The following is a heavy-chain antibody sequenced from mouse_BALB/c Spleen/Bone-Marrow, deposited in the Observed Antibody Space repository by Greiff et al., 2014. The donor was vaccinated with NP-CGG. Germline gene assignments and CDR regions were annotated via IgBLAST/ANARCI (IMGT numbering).Heavy chain of an antibody. CDR2: IYPSDSYT. J-gene: IGHJ2*01. V-gene: IGHV1-69*02. CDR1: GYTFTSYW. Sequence: QVQLQQSGAELVRPGASVKLSCKASGYTFTSYWINWVKQRPGQGPEWIGNIYPSDSYTNYNQKFKDKATLTVDKSSSTAYMQLSSPTSEDSAVYYCTREGYYGSSYVDYWGQGTTLTVSS. D-gene: IGHD1-1*01. CDR3: TREGYYGSSYVDY.